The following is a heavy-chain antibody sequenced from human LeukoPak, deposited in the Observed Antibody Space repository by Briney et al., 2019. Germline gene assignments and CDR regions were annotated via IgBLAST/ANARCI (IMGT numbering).Heavy chain of an antibody. CDR1: GFNFGNSA. CDR3: AKGPQVGSGYHPDY. CDR2: ISGGST. V-gene: IGHV3-23*01. Sequence: GGSLRLSCAASGFNFGNSAMTWVRQAPGKGLEWVSGISGGSTYYADSVKGRVTISRDSSRSTLFLQMHSLRAEDTAVYYCAKGPQVGSGYHPDYWGQGTLVTVSS. D-gene: IGHD3-22*01. J-gene: IGHJ4*02.